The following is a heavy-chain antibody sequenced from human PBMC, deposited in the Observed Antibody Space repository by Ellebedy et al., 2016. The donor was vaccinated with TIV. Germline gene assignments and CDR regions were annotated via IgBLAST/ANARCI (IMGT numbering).Heavy chain of an antibody. CDR1: GFTFSSYA. D-gene: IGHD1-26*01. J-gene: IGHJ4*02. Sequence: GESLKISCAAAGFTFSSYAMSWVRQAPGKGLEWVSAISGSGGSTYYADSVKGRFTISRDNSKKTLYLQMNGLRAEDTAVYYCAKARIVGARKFDDWGQGTLVTVSS. CDR2: ISGSGGST. CDR3: AKARIVGARKFDD. V-gene: IGHV3-23*01.